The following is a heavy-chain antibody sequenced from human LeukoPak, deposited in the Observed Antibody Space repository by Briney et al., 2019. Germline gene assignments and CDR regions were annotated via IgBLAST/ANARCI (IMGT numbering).Heavy chain of an antibody. V-gene: IGHV1-24*01. J-gene: IGHJ4*02. CDR3: ATGPNDYGDYGAGFDY. CDR1: GYTLTELS. D-gene: IGHD4-17*01. CDR2: FDPEDGET. Sequence: ASVKVSCKVSGYTLTELSMHWVRQAPGKGLEWMGGFDPEDGETIYAQKFQGRVTVTEDTSTDTAYMELSSLRSEDTAVYYCATGPNDYGDYGAGFDYWGQGTLVTVSS.